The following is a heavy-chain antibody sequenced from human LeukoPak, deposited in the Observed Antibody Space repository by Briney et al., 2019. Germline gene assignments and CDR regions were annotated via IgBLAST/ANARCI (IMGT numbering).Heavy chain of an antibody. J-gene: IGHJ6*02. CDR3: ARGGGLDV. CDR1: GFTFSSYW. CDR2: INHNGNVN. D-gene: IGHD3-16*01. Sequence: GGSLRLSCAASGFTFSSYWMNWARQAPGKGLEWVASINHNGNVNYYVDSVNGRFTISRDNAKNSLYLQMSNLRAEDTAVYFCARGGGLDVWGQGATVTVSS. V-gene: IGHV3-7*03.